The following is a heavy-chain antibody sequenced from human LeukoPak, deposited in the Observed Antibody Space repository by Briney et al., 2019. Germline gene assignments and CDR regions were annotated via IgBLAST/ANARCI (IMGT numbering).Heavy chain of an antibody. D-gene: IGHD3-22*01. J-gene: IGHJ4*02. Sequence: GGSLRLSCAASGFTFSRYWMSWVRQAPGKGLEWVAIISYDGGYKYYADSVKGRFTISRDNSKNTLYLQMNSLRAEDTAVYYCAKEADYYDTAYFDYWGQGTLVTVSS. V-gene: IGHV3-30*18. CDR1: GFTFSRYW. CDR2: ISYDGGYK. CDR3: AKEADYYDTAYFDY.